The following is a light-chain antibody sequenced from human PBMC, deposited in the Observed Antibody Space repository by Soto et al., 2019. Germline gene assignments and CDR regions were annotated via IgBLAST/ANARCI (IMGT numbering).Light chain of an antibody. V-gene: IGLV1-47*01. CDR1: SSNIGSYN. J-gene: IGLJ3*02. CDR3: VAWDDSLTGWV. Sequence: QSVLTQPPSASGTPGQRVTISCSGSSSNIGSYNVYWYQQLPGTAPKLLIYRNNQRPSGVPDRFSDSRSGTSASLAISGLLSEDEADYYCVAWDDSLTGWVFGGGTKLTVL. CDR2: RNN.